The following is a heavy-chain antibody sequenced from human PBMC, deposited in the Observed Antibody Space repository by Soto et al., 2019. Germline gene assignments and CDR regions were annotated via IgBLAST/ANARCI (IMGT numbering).Heavy chain of an antibody. Sequence: SETLSLTCTVSGGSISSYYWSWIRQPPGKGLEWIGYIYYSGSTNYNPSLKSRVTISVDTSKNQFSLKLSSVTAADTAVYYCARDRYYYDSSGYYYVPGFDYWGQGTLVTVSS. D-gene: IGHD3-22*01. V-gene: IGHV4-59*01. CDR3: ARDRYYYDSSGYYYVPGFDY. CDR1: GGSISSYY. J-gene: IGHJ4*02. CDR2: IYYSGST.